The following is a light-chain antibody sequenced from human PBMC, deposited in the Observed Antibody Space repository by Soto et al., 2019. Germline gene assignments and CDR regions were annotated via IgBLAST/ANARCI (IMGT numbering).Light chain of an antibody. CDR1: SSDVGGYNY. CDR3: SSYVGSNNFV. V-gene: IGLV2-8*01. J-gene: IGLJ1*01. Sequence: QSARTQPPSASGSPGQSVTISCTGTSSDVGGYNYVSWYQQHPGKAPRLMIYEVSKRPSGVPDRFSGSKSGNTASLTVSGLQAEDEADYYCSSYVGSNNFVFGTGTKLTVL. CDR2: EVS.